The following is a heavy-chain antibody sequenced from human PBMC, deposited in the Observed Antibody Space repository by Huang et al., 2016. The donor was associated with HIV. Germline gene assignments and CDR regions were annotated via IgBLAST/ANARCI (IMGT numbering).Heavy chain of an antibody. V-gene: IGHV4-39*01. Sequence: QLQLQESGPGLVKPSDTLSLNCTISGGSLKSRNYYWGWVRQAPGKGLEWIGDSYYSGSPYYKPSLRSRVSLSVDTSKNQVTLKVNAVIAADTAVYYCARRQGSGYYFYFDYWGRGIPVTVST. J-gene: IGHJ4*02. D-gene: IGHD3-22*01. CDR2: SYYSGSP. CDR3: ARRQGSGYYFYFDY. CDR1: GGSLKSRNYY.